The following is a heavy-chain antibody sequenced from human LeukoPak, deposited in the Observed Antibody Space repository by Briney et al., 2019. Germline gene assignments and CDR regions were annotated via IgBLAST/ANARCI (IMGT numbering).Heavy chain of an antibody. CDR2: ISAYNGNT. CDR3: ARGTVERSTMGDY. J-gene: IGHJ4*02. V-gene: IGHV1-18*01. D-gene: IGHD5-24*01. CDR1: GYTFTSYG. Sequence: ASVKVSCKASGYTFTSYGISWVRQAPGQGLEWMGWISAYNGNTSYAQKFQGRVTMTRDTSTSTVYMELSSLRSEDTAVYYCARGTVERSTMGDYWGQGTLVTVSS.